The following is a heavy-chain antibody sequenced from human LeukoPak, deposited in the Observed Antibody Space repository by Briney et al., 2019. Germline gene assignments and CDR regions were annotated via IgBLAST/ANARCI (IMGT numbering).Heavy chain of an antibody. CDR2: IYSDDNT. V-gene: IGHV3-53*01. Sequence: PGGSLGLSCAASGFTVSSNYMSWVRQAPGKGLEWVSVIYSDDNTYYADSVKGRFTISRDNSKNTLYLQMNSLRAEDTAVYYCARDLMGARGYWGQGTLVTVSS. J-gene: IGHJ4*02. CDR3: ARDLMGARGY. D-gene: IGHD1-26*01. CDR1: GFTVSSNY.